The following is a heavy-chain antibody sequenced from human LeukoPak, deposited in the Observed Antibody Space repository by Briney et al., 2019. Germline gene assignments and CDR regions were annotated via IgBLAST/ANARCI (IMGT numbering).Heavy chain of an antibody. Sequence: SETLSLTCTVSGGSISSYYWSWIRQPPGKGLEWIGYIYYSGSTNYNPSLKSRVTISVDTSKNQFSLKLSSVTAADTAVYYCARVGWLTPYWYFDLWGRGTLVTVSS. CDR3: ARVGWLTPYWYFDL. CDR2: IYYSGST. D-gene: IGHD5-24*01. J-gene: IGHJ2*01. V-gene: IGHV4-59*01. CDR1: GGSISSYY.